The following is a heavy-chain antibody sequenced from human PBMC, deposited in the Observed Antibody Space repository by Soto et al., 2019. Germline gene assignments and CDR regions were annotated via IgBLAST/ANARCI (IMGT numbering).Heavy chain of an antibody. CDR2: IYYSGST. J-gene: IGHJ5*02. V-gene: IGHV4-59*01. Sequence: PPETLSLTCHDSSRSISSYYGSWIRPPRGKGLEWIGYIYYSGSTNYNPSLKSRVTISVDTSKNQFSLKLSSVTAADTAVYYCARVVYYDFWSGLFDPWGQGTLVTGSS. D-gene: IGHD3-3*01. CDR3: ARVVYYDFWSGLFDP. CDR1: SRSISSYY.